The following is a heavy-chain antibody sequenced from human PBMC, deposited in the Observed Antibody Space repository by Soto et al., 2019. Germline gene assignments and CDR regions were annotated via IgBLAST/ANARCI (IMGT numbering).Heavy chain of an antibody. CDR1: GGSISSYY. D-gene: IGHD3-3*01. J-gene: IGHJ6*03. V-gene: IGHV4-59*01. CDR3: ARVLDWDYYYYMDV. Sequence: SETLSLTCTVSGGSISSYYWSWIRQPPGKGLEWIGYIHYSGSTNYNPSLKSRVTISVDTSKNQFSLKLSSVTAADTAVYYCARVLDWDYYYYMDVWGKGTTVTVSS. CDR2: IHYSGST.